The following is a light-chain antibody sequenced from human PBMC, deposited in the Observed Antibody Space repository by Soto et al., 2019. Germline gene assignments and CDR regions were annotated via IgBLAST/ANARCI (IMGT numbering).Light chain of an antibody. CDR1: QNIGSN. Sequence: EIVMAQSPATLSVSPGETAILSCRASQNIGSNLAWYQQRPGQAPRLLIYGASSRVTGIPARFSGSGSGTDFTLTISSLQSEDFAVYFCQQYDNWPYTFGQGTKLEIK. V-gene: IGKV3-15*01. J-gene: IGKJ2*01. CDR3: QQYDNWPYT. CDR2: GAS.